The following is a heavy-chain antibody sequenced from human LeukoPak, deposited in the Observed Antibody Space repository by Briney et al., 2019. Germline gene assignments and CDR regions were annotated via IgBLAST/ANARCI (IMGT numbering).Heavy chain of an antibody. V-gene: IGHV3-21*01. CDR2: ISSSSSYI. CDR1: GFTFSSYS. CDR3: ARAFYGDYVHYDY. D-gene: IGHD4-17*01. J-gene: IGHJ4*02. Sequence: SGGSLRLSCAASGFTFSSYSMNWVRQAPGKGLEWVLSISSSSSYIYYADSVKGRFTISRDNAKNSLYLQMNSLRAEDTAVYYCARAFYGDYVHYDYWGQGTLVTVSS.